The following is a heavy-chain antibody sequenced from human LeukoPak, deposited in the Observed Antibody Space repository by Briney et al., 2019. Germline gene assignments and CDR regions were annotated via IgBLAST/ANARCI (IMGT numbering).Heavy chain of an antibody. V-gene: IGHV4-59*08. Sequence: SETLSLTCTVSGGSISSYYWSWIRQPPGKGLEWIGYIYYSGSTNYNPSLKSRVTISVDTSKNQFSLKLSSVTAADTAVYYCARHRLYGSESVSDYMDVWGKGTTVTVSS. CDR2: IYYSGST. CDR3: ARHRLYGSESVSDYMDV. CDR1: GGSISSYY. J-gene: IGHJ6*03. D-gene: IGHD3-10*01.